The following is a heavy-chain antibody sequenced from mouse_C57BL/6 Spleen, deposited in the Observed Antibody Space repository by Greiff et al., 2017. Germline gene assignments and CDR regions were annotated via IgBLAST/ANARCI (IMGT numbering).Heavy chain of an antibody. CDR2: INYDGSST. Sequence: EVHLVESEGGLVQPGSSMKLSCTASGFTFSDYYMAWVRQVPEKGLEWVANINYDGSSTYSLDSLKSRFIISRDNAKNNLYLQMSCLKSEDTATYYCARVYGRASWFAYWGQGTLVTVSA. D-gene: IGHD1-1*01. CDR1: GFTFSDYY. J-gene: IGHJ3*01. V-gene: IGHV5-16*01. CDR3: ARVYGRASWFAY.